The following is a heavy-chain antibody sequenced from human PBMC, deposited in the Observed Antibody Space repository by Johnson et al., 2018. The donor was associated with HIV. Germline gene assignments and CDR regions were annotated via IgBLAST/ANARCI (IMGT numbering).Heavy chain of an antibody. CDR2: IRYDGNNK. J-gene: IGHJ3*02. CDR1: GFTFSSYG. V-gene: IGHV3-30*02. Sequence: QVQLVESGGGVVQPGRSLRLSCAASGFTFSSYGMHWVRQAPGKGLEWMAFIRYDGNNKYYADSVKGRFTISRDNSKNTLYLQMNSLRAEDTAVYYCAKDRRASDPRGAFDIWGQGTMVTVSS. CDR3: AKDRRASDPRGAFDI.